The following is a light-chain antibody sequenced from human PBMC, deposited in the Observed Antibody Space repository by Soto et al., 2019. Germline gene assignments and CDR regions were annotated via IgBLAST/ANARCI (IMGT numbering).Light chain of an antibody. CDR3: QQYNNWPPWK. CDR2: GAS. CDR1: QSVSSN. V-gene: IGKV3-15*01. J-gene: IGKJ1*01. Sequence: EIVMTHSPSTLSVSPVERATLSCMASQSVSSNLAWYQQKPGQAPRLLIYGASTRATGIPARFSGSGSGTEFTLTISSLQSEDFAVYYCQQYNNWPPWKFGQGTKVDIK.